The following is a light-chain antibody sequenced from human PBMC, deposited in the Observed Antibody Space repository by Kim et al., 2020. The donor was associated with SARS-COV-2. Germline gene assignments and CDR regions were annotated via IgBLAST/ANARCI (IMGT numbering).Light chain of an antibody. CDR1: QSIGTW. J-gene: IGKJ1*01. Sequence: DIQMTQSPSTLSASVGDRVTITCRASQSIGTWLDWYQQKPGKAPRLLIYDASSLESGVPSRFSGSGSGTEFTLTISSLQPDDFATYYCQQYNRYSRAFGQGTKVDIK. CDR2: DAS. V-gene: IGKV1-5*01. CDR3: QQYNRYSRA.